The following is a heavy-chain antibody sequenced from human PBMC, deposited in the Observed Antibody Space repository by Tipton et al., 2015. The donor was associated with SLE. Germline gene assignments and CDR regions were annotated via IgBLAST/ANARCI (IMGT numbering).Heavy chain of an antibody. J-gene: IGHJ6*02. CDR2: INYSGST. CDR1: GGSIGSSY. Sequence: TLSLTCTVSGGSIGSSYWCWIRQSPGKGLEWIGYINYSGSTNYNPSLKSRVTISVDTSKNQFSLMLTSVTAADTAVYYCARGLSQDNWGQGTTVTVSS. CDR3: ARGLSQDN. V-gene: IGHV4-59*01.